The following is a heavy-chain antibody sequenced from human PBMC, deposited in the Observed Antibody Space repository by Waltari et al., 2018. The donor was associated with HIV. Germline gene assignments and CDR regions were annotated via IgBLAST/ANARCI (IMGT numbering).Heavy chain of an antibody. Sequence: QVQLVESGGGVVQPGRSLRLSCAASGLIFSNPGMHWLRQAPGKGLEWVAVLSYDGSDKYYADSVRGRFTISRDNSKNTLYLQMNNLRAEDTAVYFCARRGVLTYYYTMDVWGQGTTVTVSS. J-gene: IGHJ6*02. D-gene: IGHD3-10*01. CDR1: GLIFSNPG. CDR3: ARRGVLTYYYTMDV. CDR2: LSYDGSDK. V-gene: IGHV3-33*05.